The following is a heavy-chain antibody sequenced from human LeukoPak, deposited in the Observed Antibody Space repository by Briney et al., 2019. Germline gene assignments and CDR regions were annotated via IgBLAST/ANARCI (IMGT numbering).Heavy chain of an antibody. D-gene: IGHD3-16*01. CDR1: GSTSSSIG. J-gene: IGHJ5*02. Sequence: GGSLTPSCPAYGSTSSSIGTHWVRQLQGRGRGWEALISYDGSNKYYGDSVKGRFTISRDNSKNTLYLQMNSLRAEDTAVYYCARDAEFLRGTNWFDPWGQGTLVTVSS. V-gene: IGHV3-30*03. CDR3: ARDAEFLRGTNWFDP. CDR2: ISYDGSNK.